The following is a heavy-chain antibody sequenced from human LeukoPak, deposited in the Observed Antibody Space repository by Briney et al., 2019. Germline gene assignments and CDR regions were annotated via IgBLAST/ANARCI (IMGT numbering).Heavy chain of an antibody. CDR2: IWSDGSNK. J-gene: IGHJ4*02. Sequence: PGRSLRLSCAASGFTFNSYGMFWVRQAPGKGLEWVGFIWSDGSNKLYGDSVKGRFTISRDNSKNTVYLQMNSLRAEDTAVYYCARDYCRTTSCLESWGQGTLVTVSS. V-gene: IGHV3-33*01. CDR3: ARDYCRTTSCLES. CDR1: GFTFNSYG. D-gene: IGHD2-2*01.